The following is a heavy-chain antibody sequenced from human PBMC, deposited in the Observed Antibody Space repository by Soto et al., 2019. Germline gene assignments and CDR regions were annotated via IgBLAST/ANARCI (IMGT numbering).Heavy chain of an antibody. J-gene: IGHJ4*02. Sequence: GGSLRLSCAVSGFTVSYDYMSWVRQPPGKRLEWVSVISSGGTTNYADSVKGRFTISRDSSKNTLYLQMNSLRVEDTALYYCARDWVEYSCSDYWGKGILVTVSS. CDR3: ARDWVEYSCSDY. D-gene: IGHD5-18*01. CDR2: ISSGGTT. CDR1: GFTVSYDY. V-gene: IGHV3-66*01.